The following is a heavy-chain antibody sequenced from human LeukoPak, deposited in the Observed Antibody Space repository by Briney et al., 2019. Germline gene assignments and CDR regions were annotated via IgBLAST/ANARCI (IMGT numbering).Heavy chain of an antibody. V-gene: IGHV3-30-3*01. J-gene: IGHJ4*02. CDR2: ISYDGSNK. CDR3: ARVPGY. Sequence: GGSLRLSCAASGFTLSSYAMHWVRQAPGKGLEWVAVISYDGSNKYYADSVKGRFTISRDNSKNTLYLQMNSLRAEDTAVYYCARVPGYWGQGTLVTVSS. CDR1: GFTLSSYA.